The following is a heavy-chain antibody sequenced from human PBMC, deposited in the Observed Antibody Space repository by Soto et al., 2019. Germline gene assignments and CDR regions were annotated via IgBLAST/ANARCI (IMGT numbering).Heavy chain of an antibody. J-gene: IGHJ4*02. V-gene: IGHV3-23*01. CDR2: ISGRGGVT. CDR3: AKDPLTYRSRWNKGYFDY. D-gene: IGHD6-13*01. CDR1: GFTFRNQD. Sequence: EVQLLESGGGLVQPGGSLRLTCVGSGFTFRNQDMRWVRQAPGKGLEWVSGISGRGGVTYYADSVKGRFTISRDNSKNTLYLQMNNLRANDTAVYYCAKDPLTYRSRWNKGYFDYWGRGTLVTVSS.